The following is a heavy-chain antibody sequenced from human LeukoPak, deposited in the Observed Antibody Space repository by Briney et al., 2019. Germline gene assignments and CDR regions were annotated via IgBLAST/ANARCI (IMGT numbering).Heavy chain of an antibody. CDR3: AKEIWPTVTTPGHTYFDY. J-gene: IGHJ4*02. CDR1: GFTFSVYS. D-gene: IGHD4-17*01. CDR2: ISGSTSYI. V-gene: IGHV3-21*01. Sequence: GGSLRLSCAASGFTFSVYSMNWVRQAPGKGLEWVSSISGSTSYIYYADSVKGRFTISRDNAKNSLYLQMNSLRAEDTAVYYCAKEIWPTVTTPGHTYFDYWGQGTLVTVSS.